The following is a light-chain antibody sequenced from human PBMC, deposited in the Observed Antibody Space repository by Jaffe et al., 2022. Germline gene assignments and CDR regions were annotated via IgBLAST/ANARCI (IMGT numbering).Light chain of an antibody. V-gene: IGKV4-1*01. CDR1: QTILYSSSNQNY. CDR2: WAS. CDR3: QQYYTTPRT. J-gene: IGKJ1*01. Sequence: DIVMTQSPDSLAVSLGERATINCKSSQTILYSSSNQNYLAWYQQKPGQPPKLLISWASTPESGVPDRFSGSGSGTDFTLTISSLQAEDVAVYYCQQYYTTPRTFGQGTKVEIK.